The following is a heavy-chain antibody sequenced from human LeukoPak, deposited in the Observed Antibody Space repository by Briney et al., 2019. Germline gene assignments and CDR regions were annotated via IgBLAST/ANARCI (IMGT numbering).Heavy chain of an antibody. CDR1: GGSISSSSYY. Sequence: PSETLSLTCTVSGGSISSSSYYWGWIRQPAGKGLEWIGRIYTSGSTNYNPSLKSRVTMSVDTSKNQFSLKLSSVTAADTAVYYCARAHRPHDAFDIWGQGTMVTVSS. CDR3: ARAHRPHDAFDI. V-gene: IGHV4-61*02. CDR2: IYTSGST. J-gene: IGHJ3*02.